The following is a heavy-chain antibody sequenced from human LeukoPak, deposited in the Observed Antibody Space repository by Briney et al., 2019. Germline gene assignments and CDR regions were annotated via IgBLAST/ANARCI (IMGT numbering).Heavy chain of an antibody. CDR1: GYSISSGYY. J-gene: IGHJ4*02. CDR2: IYHSGST. V-gene: IGHV4-38-2*01. Sequence: SETLSLTCAVSGYSISSGYYWGWIRQPPGKGLEWIGSIYHSGSTYYNPSLKSRVTISVNTSKNQFSLKLSSVTAADTPVYYCARQTPETLDYWGQGTLVTVSS. CDR3: ARQTPETLDY.